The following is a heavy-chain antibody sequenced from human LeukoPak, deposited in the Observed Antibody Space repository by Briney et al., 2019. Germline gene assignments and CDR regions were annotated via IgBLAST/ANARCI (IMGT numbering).Heavy chain of an antibody. D-gene: IGHD3-10*01. J-gene: IGHJ6*02. V-gene: IGHV4-4*02. CDR2: IYHSGST. CDR1: GGSISSSNW. Sequence: SGTLSLTCAVSGGSISSSNWWSWVRQPPGKGLEWIGEIYHSGSTNYNPSLKSRVTISVDKSKNQFSLKLSSVTAADTAVYYCARIWFGELDVYGMDVWGQGTTVTVSS. CDR3: ARIWFGELDVYGMDV.